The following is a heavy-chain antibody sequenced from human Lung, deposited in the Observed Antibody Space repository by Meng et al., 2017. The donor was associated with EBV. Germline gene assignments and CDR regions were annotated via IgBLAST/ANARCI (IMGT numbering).Heavy chain of an antibody. V-gene: IGHV4-4*02. D-gene: IGHD3-3*01. CDR3: ARGKLSGYRYFDY. J-gene: IGHJ4*02. CDR2: IYHSGST. CDR1: GGSTSSSNW. Sequence: GQLRESGPALVEPSGTLSLTCADSGGSTSSSNWWSWVRQPPGKGLEWIGEIYHSGSTNYNPSLKSRVTISVDKSKNQFSLKLSSVTAADTAVYYCARGKLSGYRYFDYWGQGTLVTVSS.